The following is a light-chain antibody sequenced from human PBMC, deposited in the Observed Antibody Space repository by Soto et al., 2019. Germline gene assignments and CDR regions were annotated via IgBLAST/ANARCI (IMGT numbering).Light chain of an antibody. Sequence: QSALTQPASVSGSPGQSITISCTGTSSDVGGYNYVSWYQQHPGKAPKLMIYDVSNQPSGVSNRFSGSKSGSTASLTISGLQAEDEAVYYCSSYTGSITLFGGGTKLTVL. CDR1: SSDVGGYNY. V-gene: IGLV2-14*01. CDR3: SSYTGSITL. J-gene: IGLJ2*01. CDR2: DVS.